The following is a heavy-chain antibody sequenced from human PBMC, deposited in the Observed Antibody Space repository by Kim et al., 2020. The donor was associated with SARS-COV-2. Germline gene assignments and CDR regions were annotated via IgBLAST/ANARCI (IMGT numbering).Heavy chain of an antibody. V-gene: IGHV3-33*01. CDR1: GFTFSSYG. Sequence: GGSLRLSCAASGFTFSSYGMHWVRQAPGKGLEWVAVIWYDGSNKYYADSVKGRFTISRDNSKNTLYLQMNSLRAEDTAVYYCARDSTQQLVAYWGQGTLVTVSS. D-gene: IGHD6-13*01. CDR3: ARDSTQQLVAY. J-gene: IGHJ4*02. CDR2: IWYDGSNK.